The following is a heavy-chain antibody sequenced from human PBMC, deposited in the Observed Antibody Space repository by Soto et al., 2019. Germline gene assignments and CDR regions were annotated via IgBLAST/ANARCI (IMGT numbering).Heavy chain of an antibody. Sequence: SETLSLTCTVSGGSISSSSYYWGWIRQPPGKGLEWIGSIYYSGSTYYNPSLKSRVTISVDTSKNQFSLKLSSVTAADTAVYYCARLSPRCDILTGYKEYDYWGQGTLVTVSS. CDR3: ARLSPRCDILTGYKEYDY. J-gene: IGHJ4*02. CDR1: GGSISSSSYY. D-gene: IGHD3-9*01. V-gene: IGHV4-39*01. CDR2: IYYSGST.